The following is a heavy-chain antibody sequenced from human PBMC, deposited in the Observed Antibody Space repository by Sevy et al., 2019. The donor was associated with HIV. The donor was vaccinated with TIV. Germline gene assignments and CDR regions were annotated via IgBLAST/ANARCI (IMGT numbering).Heavy chain of an antibody. CDR1: GFTFSSSI. Sequence: GGSLRLSCAASGFTFSSSIINWVRQAPGKGLEWVSSISGTGSTIYYADPVKGRFTISRDNAKNSLYLQMHSLRDEDTAVYYCARSDYGDYVGWFDPWGQGTLVTVSS. J-gene: IGHJ5*02. V-gene: IGHV3-48*02. CDR3: ARSDYGDYVGWFDP. CDR2: ISGTGSTI. D-gene: IGHD4-17*01.